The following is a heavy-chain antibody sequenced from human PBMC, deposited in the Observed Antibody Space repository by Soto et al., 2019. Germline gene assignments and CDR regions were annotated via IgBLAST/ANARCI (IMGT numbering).Heavy chain of an antibody. V-gene: IGHV3-49*03. J-gene: IGHJ6*02. D-gene: IGHD2-2*01. CDR3: TSFPDIVVVPAARRGGMDV. Sequence: GGSLRLSCTASGFTFGDYAMSWFRQAPGKGPEWVGFIRSKAYGGTTEYAASVKGRFTISRDDSKSIAYLQMNSLKTEDTAVYYCTSFPDIVVVPAARRGGMDVWGQGTTVTVSS. CDR1: GFTFGDYA. CDR2: IRSKAYGGTT.